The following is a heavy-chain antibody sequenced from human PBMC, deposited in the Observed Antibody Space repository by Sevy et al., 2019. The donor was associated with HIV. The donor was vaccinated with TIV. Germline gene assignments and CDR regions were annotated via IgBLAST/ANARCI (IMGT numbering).Heavy chain of an antibody. CDR2: IWYDGNNQ. J-gene: IGHJ4*02. CDR3: ARDPRIFGDYLLTYFDY. Sequence: GGSLRLSCVASGFAFSDYGMHWVRQAPGKGLEWVAVIWYDGNNQHYADSVRGRFTISRDNSKNTLYLQLSRLRAEDTAVYYCARDPRIFGDYLLTYFDYWGQGVLVTVSS. D-gene: IGHD4-17*01. CDR1: GFAFSDYG. V-gene: IGHV3-33*01.